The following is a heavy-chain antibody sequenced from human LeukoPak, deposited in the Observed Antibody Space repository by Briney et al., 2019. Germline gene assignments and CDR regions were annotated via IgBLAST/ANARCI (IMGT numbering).Heavy chain of an antibody. CDR1: GFTFSSYG. CDR3: AKEDSSGLFNPYYFDY. CDR2: IRYDGSNK. Sequence: PGGSLRLSCAASGFTFSSYGMHWVRQAPGKGLEWVAFIRYDGSNKYYADSVKGRVTISRDNSKNTLYVQMNSLRAEDTAVYYCAKEDSSGLFNPYYFDYWGQGTLVTVSS. V-gene: IGHV3-30*02. D-gene: IGHD3-22*01. J-gene: IGHJ4*02.